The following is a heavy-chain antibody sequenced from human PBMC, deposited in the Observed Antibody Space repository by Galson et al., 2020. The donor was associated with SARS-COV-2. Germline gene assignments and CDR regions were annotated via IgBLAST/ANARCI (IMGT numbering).Heavy chain of an antibody. V-gene: IGHV3-20*04. D-gene: IGHD2-2*01. CDR3: TRLGYCGSTKCDPSDY. CDR2: IKWNGDKT. CDR1: GFTFDDYG. J-gene: IGHJ4*02. Sequence: GESLKISCAASGFTFDDYGMSWVRQAPGKGLEWVSGIKWNGDKTGYADSVKGRFTISRDNAKNSLYLQMNSLRAEDTAFYCTRLGYCGSTKCDPSDYWGQGTLVTVSS.